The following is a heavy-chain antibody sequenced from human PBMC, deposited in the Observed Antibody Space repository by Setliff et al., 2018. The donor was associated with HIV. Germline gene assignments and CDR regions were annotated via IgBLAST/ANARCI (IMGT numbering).Heavy chain of an antibody. D-gene: IGHD4-4*01. CDR3: ASMYSNYGRYYYYYMDV. CDR2: IYYSGST. J-gene: IGHJ6*03. Sequence: SETLSLTCTVSDGSTSSSVYYWSWIRQHPGKGLEWIGYIYYSGSTYYNPSLKSRVTMSVDTSKNQFSLKLSSVTAADTAVYYCASMYSNYGRYYYYYMDVWGKGATVTVSS. CDR1: DGSTSSSVYY. V-gene: IGHV4-31*03.